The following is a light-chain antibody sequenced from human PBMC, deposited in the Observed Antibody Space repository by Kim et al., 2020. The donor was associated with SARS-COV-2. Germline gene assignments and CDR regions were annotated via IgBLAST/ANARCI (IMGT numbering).Light chain of an antibody. CDR3: QQYNNWPLT. Sequence: EIVMTRSPATLSVSPGERATLSCRASQSVSSNLAWYQQKPGQAPRLLISGASTRATGIPARFSGSGSGTEFTLTISSLQSEDFAVYYCQQYNNWPLTFGGGTKLEI. J-gene: IGKJ4*01. CDR2: GAS. CDR1: QSVSSN. V-gene: IGKV3-15*01.